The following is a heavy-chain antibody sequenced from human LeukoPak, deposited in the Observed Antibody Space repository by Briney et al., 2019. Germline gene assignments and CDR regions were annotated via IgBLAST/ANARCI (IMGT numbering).Heavy chain of an antibody. CDR1: GFTFSSYA. D-gene: IGHD6-19*01. CDR2: ISGNGGST. CDR3: AKWAYSSGWNPFDY. Sequence: GGSLRLSCAASGFTFSSYAMSWVRQAPGKGLEWVSAISGNGGSTYYADSVKGRFTISRDNSKNMLYLQMSSLRAEDTAVYYCAKWAYSSGWNPFDYWGQGTLVTVSS. J-gene: IGHJ4*02. V-gene: IGHV3-23*01.